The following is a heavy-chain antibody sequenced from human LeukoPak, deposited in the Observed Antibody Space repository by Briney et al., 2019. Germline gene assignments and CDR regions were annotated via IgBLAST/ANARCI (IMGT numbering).Heavy chain of an antibody. J-gene: IGHJ6*03. V-gene: IGHV4-59*01. Sequence: SETLSLTCTVSGGSISSYYWSWIRQPPGKGLEWIGYTYYSGSTNYNPSLKSRVTISVDTSKNQFSLKLSSVTAADTAVYYCARVPRSMGPRSSGWYSAVTPYYYMDVWGKGTTVTISS. D-gene: IGHD6-19*01. CDR3: ARVPRSMGPRSSGWYSAVTPYYYMDV. CDR2: TYYSGST. CDR1: GGSISSYY.